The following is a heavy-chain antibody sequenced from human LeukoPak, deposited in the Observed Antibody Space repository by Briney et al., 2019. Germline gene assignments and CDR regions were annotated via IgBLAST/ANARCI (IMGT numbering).Heavy chain of an antibody. CDR1: GFDFSGYT. J-gene: IGHJ6*03. CDR2: ITSSRGDI. Sequence: GGSLRLSCAASGFDFSGYTMTWVRQAPGRGLEWLSAITSSRGDIYYADSAKGRFTISRDNAKNSLYLQINSLRAEDTAVYYCTRVNGDSVDADYYYYMDVWGKGTMVTVSS. V-gene: IGHV3-21*01. D-gene: IGHD2-21*02. CDR3: TRVNGDSVDADYYYYMDV.